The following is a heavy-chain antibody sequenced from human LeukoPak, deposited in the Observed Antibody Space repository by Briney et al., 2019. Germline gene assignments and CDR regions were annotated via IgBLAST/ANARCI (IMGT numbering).Heavy chain of an antibody. D-gene: IGHD5-18*01. CDR1: GFTFSSYW. Sequence: PGGSLRLSCAASGFTFSSYWMHWVRQAPGKGLEWVAVISYDGSNKYYADSVKGRFTISRDNSKNTLYLQMNSLRAEDTAVYYCARDLNNSYGAFDYWGQGTLVTVSS. CDR3: ARDLNNSYGAFDY. V-gene: IGHV3-30-3*01. J-gene: IGHJ4*02. CDR2: ISYDGSNK.